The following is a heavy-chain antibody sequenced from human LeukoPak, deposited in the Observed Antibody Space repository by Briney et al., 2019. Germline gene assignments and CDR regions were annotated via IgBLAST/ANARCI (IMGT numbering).Heavy chain of an antibody. D-gene: IGHD3-16*01. J-gene: IGHJ3*02. CDR3: ARGRRGNDAFDI. CDR2: ISSSSSYI. Sequence: PGGSLRLSCAASGFTFSGYSMNWVRQAPGKGLEWVSSISSSSSYIYYADSVKGRFTISRDNAKNSLYLQMNSLRAEDTAVYYCARGRRGNDAFDIWGQGTMVTVSS. CDR1: GFTFSGYS. V-gene: IGHV3-21*01.